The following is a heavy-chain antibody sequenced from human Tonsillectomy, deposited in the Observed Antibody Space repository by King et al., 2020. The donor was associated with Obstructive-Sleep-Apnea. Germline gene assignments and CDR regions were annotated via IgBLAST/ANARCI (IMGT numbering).Heavy chain of an antibody. CDR3: ARDSKTAPPYYAFDI. D-gene: IGHD1-26*01. Sequence: QLQESGPGLVKPSQTLFLTCTVSGGSISSGGYYWSWIRQHPGKGLEWIGYSYYSGSTYYNPSLKSSVTISVDTSKNQFSLKLSSVTAADTAVYYCARDSKTAPPYYAFDIWGQGTMVTVSS. J-gene: IGHJ3*02. V-gene: IGHV4-31*03. CDR1: GGSISSGGYY. CDR2: SYYSGST.